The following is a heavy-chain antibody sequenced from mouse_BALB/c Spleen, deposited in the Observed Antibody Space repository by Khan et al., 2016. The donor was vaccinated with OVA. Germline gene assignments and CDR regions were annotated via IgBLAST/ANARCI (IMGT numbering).Heavy chain of an antibody. D-gene: IGHD2-1*01. J-gene: IGHJ3*01. CDR3: ARSNCNYWSAY. CDR1: GYTLTNYG. Sequence: QIQLVQSGPELKKPGETVKISCKASGYTLTNYGMNWVKQAPGKGLKWMGWINTYTGEPTYAEDFKGRIAFSLETSASTAYLQINNLKNEDTATYFCARSNCNYWSAYWGQGTLVTVSA. CDR2: INTYTGEP. V-gene: IGHV9-3-1*01.